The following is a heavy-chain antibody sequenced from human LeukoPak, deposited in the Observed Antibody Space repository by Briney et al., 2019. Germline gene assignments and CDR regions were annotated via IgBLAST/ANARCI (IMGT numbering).Heavy chain of an antibody. Sequence: GGSLRLSCAASGFNFSTYTMNWVRQAPGKGLEWVSSISSSSSYIYYADAVKGRFAISRDNATNSLYLQMNSLRADDTAVYYCARGRRRLAAAGATPPAPYFDYWGQGTLVTVSS. J-gene: IGHJ4*02. CDR2: ISSSSSYI. CDR3: ARGRRRLAAAGATPPAPYFDY. V-gene: IGHV3-21*01. CDR1: GFNFSTYT. D-gene: IGHD6-13*01.